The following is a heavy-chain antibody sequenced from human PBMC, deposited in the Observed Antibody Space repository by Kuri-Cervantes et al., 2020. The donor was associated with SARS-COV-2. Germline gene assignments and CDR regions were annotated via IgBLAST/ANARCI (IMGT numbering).Heavy chain of an antibody. J-gene: IGHJ4*02. CDR1: GGSIGSGNYY. Sequence: SETLSLTCTVSGGSIGSGNYYWGWIRQPPGEGLEWIGSIYYSGSTYYNPSLKSRVTISVDTSKNQFSLKLSSVTAADTAVYYCARFPHFDYWGQGTLVTVSS. CDR3: ARFPHFDY. CDR2: IYYSGST. V-gene: IGHV4-39*01.